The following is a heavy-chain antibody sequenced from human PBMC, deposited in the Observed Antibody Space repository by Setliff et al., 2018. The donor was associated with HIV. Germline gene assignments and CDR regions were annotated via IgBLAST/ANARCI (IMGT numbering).Heavy chain of an antibody. Sequence: PSETLSLTCTVPGGSISSHYWSWIRQPPGKGPEWIGYISYSGISNYNPSLKSRVTISLDTSKNQFSLKLSSVTAADTAVYYCARLGTGNADHYWGQGTRVTVSS. CDR2: ISYSGIS. J-gene: IGHJ4*02. D-gene: IGHD1-1*01. CDR1: GGSISSHY. V-gene: IGHV4-59*08. CDR3: ARLGTGNADHY.